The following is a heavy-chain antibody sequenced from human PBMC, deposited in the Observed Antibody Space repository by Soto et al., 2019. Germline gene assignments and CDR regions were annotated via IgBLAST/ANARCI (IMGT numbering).Heavy chain of an antibody. Sequence: QVQLVQSGAEVKKPGSSVKVSCKASGGTFSSYAISWVRQAPGQGLEWMGWIIPIFGTANYAQKFQGRVTITADESTNTAYMELSSLRSEDTAVYYCARSIVGTQYLDYWGQGTLVTVSS. CDR2: IIPIFGTA. CDR1: GGTFSSYA. CDR3: ARSIVGTQYLDY. J-gene: IGHJ4*02. D-gene: IGHD1-26*01. V-gene: IGHV1-69*12.